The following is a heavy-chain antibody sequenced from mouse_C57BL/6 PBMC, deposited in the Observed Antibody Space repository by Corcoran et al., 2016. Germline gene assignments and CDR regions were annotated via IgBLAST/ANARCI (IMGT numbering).Heavy chain of an antibody. D-gene: IGHD3-2*02. V-gene: IGHV1-19*01. J-gene: IGHJ3*01. Sequence: EVQLQQSGPVLVKPGASVKMSCKASGYTCTDYYMNWVKQSHVKSLEWIGVINPYNGGTSYNQKFKGKSTLTVDKSSSTAYRELNSLTSEDSAVYYCARKRAAQASWFAYWGQGTLVTVSA. CDR1: GYTCTDYY. CDR2: INPYNGGT. CDR3: ARKRAAQASWFAY.